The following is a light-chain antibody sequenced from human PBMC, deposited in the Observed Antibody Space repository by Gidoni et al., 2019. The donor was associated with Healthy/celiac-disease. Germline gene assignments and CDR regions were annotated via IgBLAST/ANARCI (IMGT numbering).Light chain of an antibody. V-gene: IGKV1D-8*01. Sequence: VIWLTQSPSVLSASTGDRVTISCRMRQGISSYLAWYQQKPGKAPELLIYAASTLQSGVPSRFSGSGSGTDFTLTISFLQSEEFATYYCQQYYSFPYTFGQGTKLEIK. J-gene: IGKJ2*01. CDR2: AAS. CDR1: QGISSY. CDR3: QQYYSFPYT.